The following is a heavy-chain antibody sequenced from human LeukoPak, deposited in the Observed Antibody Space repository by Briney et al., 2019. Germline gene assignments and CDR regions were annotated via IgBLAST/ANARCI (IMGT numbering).Heavy chain of an antibody. CDR3: ARDLGPFDP. V-gene: IGHV4-4*07. CDR2: IYTSGST. J-gene: IGHJ5*02. CDR1: GGSISNYY. Sequence: KPSETLSLTCTISGGSISNYYWSWIRQPAGRGLEWIERIYTSGSTNYNPYLKSRVTMSVDTSKNHFSLKVYSVTAADTAVYYCARDLGPFDPWGQGTLVTVSS.